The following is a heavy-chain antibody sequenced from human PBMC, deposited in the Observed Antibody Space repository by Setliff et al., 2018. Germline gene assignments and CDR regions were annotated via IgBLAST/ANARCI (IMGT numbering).Heavy chain of an antibody. D-gene: IGHD3-22*01. Sequence: ASVKVSCKASGYTFAGYYMHWVRQAPGQGLEWMGWINPNSGGANYAQKFQGRVTMTRDTSISTGYMELSRLRSEDTAVYYCARDRNDNYESSGYYYAGGYMDVWGKGTTVTVSS. J-gene: IGHJ6*03. V-gene: IGHV1-2*02. CDR3: ARDRNDNYESSGYYYAGGYMDV. CDR2: INPNSGGA. CDR1: GYTFAGYY.